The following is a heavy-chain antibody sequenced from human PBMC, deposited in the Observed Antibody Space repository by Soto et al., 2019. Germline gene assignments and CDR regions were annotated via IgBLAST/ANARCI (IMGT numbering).Heavy chain of an antibody. CDR2: IYHSGSA. V-gene: IGHV4-4*02. D-gene: IGHD3-16*01. J-gene: IGHJ4*02. CDR1: GASITSENW. CDR3: VRETGAVWGNYPKREPKFDY. Sequence: SETLSLTCTVSGASITSENWWSWVRQPPGKGLEWIGEIYHSGSANYNPSLKSRATILMDKSKSQFSLKLTSVTAADEAIFYCVRETGAVWGNYPKREPKFDYGGQGTPVT.